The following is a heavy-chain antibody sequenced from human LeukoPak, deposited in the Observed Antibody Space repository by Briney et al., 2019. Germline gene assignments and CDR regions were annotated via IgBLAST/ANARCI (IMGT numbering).Heavy chain of an antibody. V-gene: IGHV4-59*01. J-gene: IGHJ4*02. CDR2: IHYSGSP. Sequence: SETLSLTCSVSGGSISDYYWSWIRQPPGKGLEWIGCIHYSGSPNYNPSLKSRVTISVDSSKNQFSLKLSSVTAADTAVYHCARHYVSGSYYSHFDYWGQGALVTVSS. D-gene: IGHD3-10*01. CDR3: ARHYVSGSYYSHFDY. CDR1: GGSISDYY.